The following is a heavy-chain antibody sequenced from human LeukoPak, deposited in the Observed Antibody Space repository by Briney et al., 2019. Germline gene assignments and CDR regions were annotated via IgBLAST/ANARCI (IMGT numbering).Heavy chain of an antibody. CDR2: MNPNSGNT. CDR1: GYTFTSYD. J-gene: IGHJ6*03. D-gene: IGHD3-3*01. Sequence: ASVKVSCKASGYTFTSYDINWVRRATGQGLEWMGWMNPNSGNTGYAQKFQGRVTMTRNTSIRTAYMELSSVRSEDTAVYYCARAGYDFWSGYYTWYYYYYYMDVWGKGTTVTVSS. V-gene: IGHV1-8*01. CDR3: ARAGYDFWSGYYTWYYYYYYMDV.